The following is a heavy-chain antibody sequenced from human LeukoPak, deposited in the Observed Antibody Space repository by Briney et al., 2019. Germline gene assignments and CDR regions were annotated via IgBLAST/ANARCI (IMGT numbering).Heavy chain of an antibody. CDR3: AKGAQDFGDSTTDY. J-gene: IGHJ4*02. V-gene: IGHV3-23*01. CDR1: GFTFSSYA. Sequence: GGSLRLSCAASGFTFSSYAMSWVRQAPGKGLEWVSVISGSGGRTYYADSVKGRFTISRDNSKNTVFLQMNSLRVEDTAVYYCAKGAQDFGDSTTDYWGQGTLVTVSS. D-gene: IGHD4-17*01. CDR2: ISGSGGRT.